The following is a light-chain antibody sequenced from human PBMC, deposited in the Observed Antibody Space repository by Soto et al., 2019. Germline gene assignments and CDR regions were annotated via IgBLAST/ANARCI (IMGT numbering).Light chain of an antibody. V-gene: IGKV3-15*01. CDR1: QSVSSSY. CDR3: QQYDNWPPIT. J-gene: IGKJ5*01. Sequence: EIVLTQSPGTLSLSPVERATLSCRASQSVSSSYLAWYQQKPGQAPRLLIYGASTRATGIPANFSGSGSGTEFTLTISSLQSEDFAAYYCQQYDNWPPITFGQGTRLEIK. CDR2: GAS.